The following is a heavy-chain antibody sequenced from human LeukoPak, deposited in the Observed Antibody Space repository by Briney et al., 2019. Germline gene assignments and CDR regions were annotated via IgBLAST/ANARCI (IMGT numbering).Heavy chain of an antibody. D-gene: IGHD3-10*01. Sequence: PGGSLRLSCAASGFTFSSYSMNWVSQAPGKGLEWVSSISSSSSYIYYADSVKGRFTISRDNAKNSLYLQMNSLRAEDTAVYYCARDPDSWYYYGSGSYYGNWGQGTLVTVSS. CDR2: ISSSSSYI. V-gene: IGHV3-21*01. CDR1: GFTFSSYS. J-gene: IGHJ4*02. CDR3: ARDPDSWYYYGSGSYYGN.